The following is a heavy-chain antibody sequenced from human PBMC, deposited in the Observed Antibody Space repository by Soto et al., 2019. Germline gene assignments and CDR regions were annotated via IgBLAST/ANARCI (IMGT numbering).Heavy chain of an antibody. V-gene: IGHV4-39*01. Sequence: SETLSLTCTVSGGSISSSSYYWGWIRQPPGKGLEWIGSIYYSGSTYYNPSLKSRVTISVDTSKNQFSLKLSSVTAADTAVYYCARLPGDHSIWSGYYTNYYYMDVWGKGTTVTVSS. D-gene: IGHD3-3*01. CDR3: ARLPGDHSIWSGYYTNYYYMDV. J-gene: IGHJ6*03. CDR1: GGSISSSSYY. CDR2: IYYSGST.